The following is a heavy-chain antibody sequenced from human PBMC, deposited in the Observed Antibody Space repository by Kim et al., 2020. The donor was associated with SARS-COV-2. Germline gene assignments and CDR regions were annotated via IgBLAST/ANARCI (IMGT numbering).Heavy chain of an antibody. V-gene: IGHV3-30-3*01. CDR3: ARGRIVVVTEAVDY. CDR2: ISYDGSNK. CDR1: GFTFSSYA. D-gene: IGHD3-22*01. Sequence: GGSLRLSCAASGFTFSSYAMHWVRQAPGKGLEWVAVISYDGSNKYYADSVKGRFTISRDNSKNTLYLQMNSLRAEDTAVYYCARGRIVVVTEAVDYWGQGTLVTVSS. J-gene: IGHJ4*02.